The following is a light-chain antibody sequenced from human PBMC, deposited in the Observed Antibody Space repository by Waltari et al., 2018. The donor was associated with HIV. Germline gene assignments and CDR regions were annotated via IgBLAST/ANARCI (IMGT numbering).Light chain of an antibody. CDR2: EGN. Sequence: QSALTQPASVSGSPGQSITISCTGSRSDVGIYSLLSVYQHHPGKAPKLMIYEGNKRPSGVSYRCSGSKSGNTASLTISGLQAEDEADYYCSSYTSFSTVLFGGGTKLTVL. CDR1: RSDVGIYSL. J-gene: IGLJ2*01. CDR3: SSYTSFSTVL. V-gene: IGLV2-23*03.